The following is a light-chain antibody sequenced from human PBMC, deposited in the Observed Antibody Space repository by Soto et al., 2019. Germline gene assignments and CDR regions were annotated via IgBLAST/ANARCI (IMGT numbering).Light chain of an antibody. CDR1: QSIARW. J-gene: IGKJ1*01. Sequence: DIQMTQSPSTLSASVGDRVTITCRASQSIARWLAWYKQKPGKAPSLLIYGASGLEIGVPSRFSGSGSGTEFSLTISNLQPDDSATYYCQQYSSGWTFGQGTKVEIK. CDR3: QQYSSGWT. CDR2: GAS. V-gene: IGKV1-5*03.